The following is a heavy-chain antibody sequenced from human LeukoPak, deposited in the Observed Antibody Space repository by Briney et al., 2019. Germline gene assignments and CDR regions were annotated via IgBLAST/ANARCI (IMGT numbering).Heavy chain of an antibody. J-gene: IGHJ4*02. D-gene: IGHD6-13*01. V-gene: IGHV3-11*01. CDR3: ARRDSSSWYAVHY. CDR2: TSSSGSTI. Sequence: GGSLRLSCAASGFTFSDYYMSWIRQAPGKGLEWVSYTSSSGSTIYYADSVKGRFTISRDNAKNSLYLQMNSLRAEDTAVYYCARRDSSSWYAVHYWGQGTLVTVSS. CDR1: GFTFSDYY.